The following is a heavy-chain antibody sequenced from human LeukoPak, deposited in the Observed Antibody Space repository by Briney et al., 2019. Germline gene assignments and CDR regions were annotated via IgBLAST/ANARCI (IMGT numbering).Heavy chain of an antibody. D-gene: IGHD6-13*01. CDR2: ISSSSDYI. Sequence: GGSLRLSCAASGSTFSIYTMNWVRQAPGKGLEWVSSISSSSDYIYYADSVKGRFTISRDNAKNSLYLQMNSLRAEDTAVYYCARGSAAVDYWGQGTLVTVSS. CDR3: ARGSAAVDY. CDR1: GSTFSIYT. V-gene: IGHV3-21*01. J-gene: IGHJ4*02.